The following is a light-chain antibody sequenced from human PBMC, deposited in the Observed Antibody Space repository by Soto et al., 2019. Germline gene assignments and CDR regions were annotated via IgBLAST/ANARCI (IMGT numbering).Light chain of an antibody. CDR2: DAS. J-gene: IGKJ1*01. V-gene: IGKV1-5*01. CDR3: QHYKRYRA. Sequence: TPSPGTLSLSPGVRATLSCMASQSISRWLAWYQQKPGKAPQALIYDASSLKSGVPSRFSGSGSRTEFTLTTSRLQPDDVATYYCQHYKRYRAFGQGTKVDI. CDR1: QSISRW.